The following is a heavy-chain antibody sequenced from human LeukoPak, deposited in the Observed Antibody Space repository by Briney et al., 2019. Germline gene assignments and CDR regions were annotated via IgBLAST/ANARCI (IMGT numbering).Heavy chain of an antibody. V-gene: IGHV3-23*01. J-gene: IGHJ5*01. CDR2: ISGSDGST. D-gene: IGHD6-13*01. CDR1: GFTFSSYA. CDR3: AKVVSRTWYDWFDS. Sequence: GGSLRLSCAASGFTFSSYAMSWVRQAPGKGLEWVSSISGSDGSTYYGDSVRGRLTISRDNSKNTLYLQMNSLRAEDTAVYFCAKVVSRTWYDWFDSWDQGTLVTVSS.